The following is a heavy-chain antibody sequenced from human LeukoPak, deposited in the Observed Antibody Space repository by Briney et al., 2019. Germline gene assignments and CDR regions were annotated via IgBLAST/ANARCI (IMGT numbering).Heavy chain of an antibody. CDR1: GFTFGSYS. V-gene: IGHV3-33*01. CDR2: IWYDGSKT. Sequence: GGSLRLSCAASGFTFGSYSMHSVRHAPRKGLEWVAVIWYDGSKTYYADSVKGRFTISRDNSKNTLDLQMNSLTAADTAVYYCARDGLRGNNWFDPWGQGTLVTVSS. CDR3: ARDGLRGNNWFDP. D-gene: IGHD5-24*01. J-gene: IGHJ5*02.